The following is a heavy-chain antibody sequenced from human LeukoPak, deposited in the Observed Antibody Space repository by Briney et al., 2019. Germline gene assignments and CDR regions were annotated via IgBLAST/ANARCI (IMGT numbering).Heavy chain of an antibody. CDR2: ISSNGDNT. V-gene: IGHV3-64D*06. J-gene: IGHJ4*02. CDR3: VRGTGY. CDR1: GFTFSTYV. Sequence: GGSLRVSCSVSGFTFSTYVMHWVRQAPGKGLEYVSAISSNGDNTYYADSVKGRFTISRDNSKNTLYLQMSSLRADDTAVYYCVRGTGYWGQGTLVTVSS.